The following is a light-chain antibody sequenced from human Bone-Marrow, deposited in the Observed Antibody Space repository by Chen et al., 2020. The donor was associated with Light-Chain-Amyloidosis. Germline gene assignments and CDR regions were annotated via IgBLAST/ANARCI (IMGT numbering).Light chain of an antibody. CDR1: QSVASDY. V-gene: IGKV3-20*01. Sequence: ILLTQSPRTLSLSPGERATLSCRASQSVASDYVAWYQQKPGQAPRFLIYDASSRAPGIPDRFSGSESGIDFTLTISRVEPEDFEVYYCQQYGSSPVTFGQGTKVEIK. CDR2: DAS. J-gene: IGKJ1*01. CDR3: QQYGSSPVT.